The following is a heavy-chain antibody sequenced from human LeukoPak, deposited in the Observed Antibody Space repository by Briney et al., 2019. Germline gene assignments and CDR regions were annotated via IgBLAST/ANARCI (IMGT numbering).Heavy chain of an antibody. CDR1: GGSFSGYY. V-gene: IGHV4-34*01. CDR2: INHSGST. Sequence: PSETLSLTCAVYGGSFSGYYWSWIRQPPGKGLEWIGEINHSGSTNYNPSLKSRVTISVDTSKNQFSLKLSSVTAADTAVYYCARSDRFGEFRKWGQGTLVTVSS. D-gene: IGHD3-10*01. J-gene: IGHJ4*02. CDR3: ARSDRFGEFRK.